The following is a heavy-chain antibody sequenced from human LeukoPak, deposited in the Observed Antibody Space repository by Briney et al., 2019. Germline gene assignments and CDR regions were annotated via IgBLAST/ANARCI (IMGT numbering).Heavy chain of an antibody. CDR1: GGSISSYY. D-gene: IGHD5-18*01. Sequence: SETLSLTCTGSGGSISSYYWSWIRQPPGKGLEWIGYIYYSGSTNYNPSLKSRVTISVDTSKNQFSLKLSSVTAADTAVYYCARMYTAMVTVIDYWGQGTLVTVYS. V-gene: IGHV4-59*01. CDR3: ARMYTAMVTVIDY. J-gene: IGHJ4*02. CDR2: IYYSGST.